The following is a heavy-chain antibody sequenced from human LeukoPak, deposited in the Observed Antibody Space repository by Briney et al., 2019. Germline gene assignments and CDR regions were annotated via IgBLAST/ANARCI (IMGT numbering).Heavy chain of an antibody. CDR2: ISAYNGNT. Sequence: ASVKVSCKASGYTFTSYGISWVRQAPGQGLEWMGWISAYNGNTNYAQKLQGSVTMTTDTSTSTAYMELRSLRSDDTAVYYCARDWGVAYCGGDCSFPWGDYWGQGTLVTVSS. CDR3: ARDWGVAYCGGDCSFPWGDY. J-gene: IGHJ4*02. V-gene: IGHV1-18*01. CDR1: GYTFTSYG. D-gene: IGHD2-21*02.